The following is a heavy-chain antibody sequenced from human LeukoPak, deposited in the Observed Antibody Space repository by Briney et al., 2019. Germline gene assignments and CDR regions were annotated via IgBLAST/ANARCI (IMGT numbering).Heavy chain of an antibody. D-gene: IGHD2-2*01. Sequence: PGGSLRLSCAASGFTFSSYAMSWVRQAPGKGLEWVSAISGSGGSTYYADSVKGRFTISRDNSKNTLYLQMNSLRAEDTAVYYCPKARIYHCSSTSCHEAYYFDYWGQGTLVTVSS. CDR2: ISGSGGST. J-gene: IGHJ4*02. CDR1: GFTFSSYA. CDR3: PKARIYHCSSTSCHEAYYFDY. V-gene: IGHV3-23*01.